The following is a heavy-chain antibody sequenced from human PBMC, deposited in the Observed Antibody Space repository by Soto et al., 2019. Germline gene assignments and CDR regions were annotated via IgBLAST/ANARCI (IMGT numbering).Heavy chain of an antibody. CDR1: VVSFIGYY. D-gene: IGHD3-22*01. V-gene: IGHV4-34*01. CDR2: INHSGST. CDR3: ARVQTLYDSSGYYLY. J-gene: IGHJ4*02. Sequence: SDTRSLTCSFYVVSFIGYYCSLILQPPGKGLEWIVEINHSGSTNYNPSLKSRVTISVDTSKNQFSLKLSSVTAADTAVYYCARVQTLYDSSGYYLYWGQRTMVSVSS.